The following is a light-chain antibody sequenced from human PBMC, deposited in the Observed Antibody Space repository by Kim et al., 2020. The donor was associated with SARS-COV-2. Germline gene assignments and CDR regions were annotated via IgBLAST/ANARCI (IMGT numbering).Light chain of an antibody. CDR1: SLRSYY. V-gene: IGLV3-19*01. CDR2: GRN. Sequence: SSELTQDPVVSVALGQTVRITCQGDSLRSYYATWYQQKPRQAPVLVIYGRNNRPSGIPDRFSGSASGNTASLTISETQAEDEGDFYCQSRDSGGKVVFGGGTKVTVL. J-gene: IGLJ2*01. CDR3: QSRDSGGKVV.